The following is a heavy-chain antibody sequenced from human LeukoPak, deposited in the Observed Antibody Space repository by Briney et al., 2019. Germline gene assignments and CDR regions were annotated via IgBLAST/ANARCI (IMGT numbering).Heavy chain of an antibody. D-gene: IGHD4-17*01. Sequence: SETLSLTCTVSGGSISSYYWGWIRQPAGKGLEWIGRIYLSGSTNYDPSLKSRVTISVDTSKNQFSLKLSSVTAADTAVYYCARDGLSTVTTPQRWFDPWGQGTLVTVSS. CDR2: IYLSGST. CDR1: GGSISSYY. CDR3: ARDGLSTVTTPQRWFDP. V-gene: IGHV4-4*07. J-gene: IGHJ5*02.